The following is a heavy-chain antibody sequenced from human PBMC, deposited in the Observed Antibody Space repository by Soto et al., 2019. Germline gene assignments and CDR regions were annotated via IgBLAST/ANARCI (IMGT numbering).Heavy chain of an antibody. Sequence: GGSLRLSCTVSGFTFSSYEMYWVRQAPGKGLEWISYISSTGDTVYYADSVKGRFTISRDNARNSLSVQMNSLRVEDTAVYYCAREGFYAMDVWGQGTTVTVSS. CDR2: ISSTGDTV. J-gene: IGHJ6*02. CDR3: AREGFYAMDV. CDR1: GFTFSSYE. V-gene: IGHV3-48*03.